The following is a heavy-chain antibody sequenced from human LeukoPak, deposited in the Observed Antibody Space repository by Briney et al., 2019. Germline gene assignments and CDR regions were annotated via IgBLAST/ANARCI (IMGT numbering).Heavy chain of an antibody. CDR1: GFTFSSYW. D-gene: IGHD5-12*01. CDR2: IKQDGSEK. Sequence: GGSLRLSCAASGFTFSSYWMSGVRQAPGKGLEWVANIKQDGSEKYYVDSVKGRFTISRDNAKNSLYLQMNSLRAEDTAVYYCAGSGYDYLASFDYWGQGTLVTVSS. V-gene: IGHV3-7*01. CDR3: AGSGYDYLASFDY. J-gene: IGHJ4*02.